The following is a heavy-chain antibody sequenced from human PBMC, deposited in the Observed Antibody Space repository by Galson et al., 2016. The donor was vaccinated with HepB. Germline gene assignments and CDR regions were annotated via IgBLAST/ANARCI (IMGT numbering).Heavy chain of an antibody. Sequence: ETLSLTCTVSGASVSGYYLSWIRQPPGKGLEWMGYIYYSGRTNYNPSLKSRVTISVDTSKNQFSLKLSSVTAADTAVYYCARDDSGGWYGFHYGMDVWGQGATVTVSS. V-gene: IGHV4-59*02. D-gene: IGHD6-19*01. CDR3: ARDDSGGWYGFHYGMDV. CDR1: GASVSGYY. J-gene: IGHJ6*02. CDR2: IYYSGRT.